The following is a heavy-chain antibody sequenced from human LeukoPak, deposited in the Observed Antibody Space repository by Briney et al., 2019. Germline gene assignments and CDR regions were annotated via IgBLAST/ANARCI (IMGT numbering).Heavy chain of an antibody. Sequence: GASVKVSCKAPGYIFISYYIHWVRQAPGQGLEWMGVINPSDGSTNYAQKYQDRVTMTRDTSTRTVYMQLSSLRSDDTAVYYCARDVAREFDYWGQGTLVTVSS. CDR2: INPSDGST. J-gene: IGHJ4*02. CDR3: ARDVAREFDY. CDR1: GYIFISYY. V-gene: IGHV1-46*01.